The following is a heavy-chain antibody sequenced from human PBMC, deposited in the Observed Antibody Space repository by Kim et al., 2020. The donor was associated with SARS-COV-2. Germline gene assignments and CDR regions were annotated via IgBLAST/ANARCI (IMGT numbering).Heavy chain of an antibody. Sequence: SETLSLTCTVSGGSISSYYWSWIRQPPGKGLEWIGYIYYSGSTNYNPSLKSRVTISVDTSKNQFSLKLSSVTAADTAVYYCARHKEGLLWFGELFDWFDPWGQGTLVTVSS. CDR1: GGSISSYY. D-gene: IGHD3-10*01. CDR3: ARHKEGLLWFGELFDWFDP. J-gene: IGHJ5*02. CDR2: IYYSGST. V-gene: IGHV4-59*08.